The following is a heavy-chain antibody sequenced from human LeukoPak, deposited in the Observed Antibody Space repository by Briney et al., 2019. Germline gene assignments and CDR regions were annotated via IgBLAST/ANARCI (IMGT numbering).Heavy chain of an antibody. Sequence: PSETLSLTCAVSGGPLSSGRHSWGWIRQPPGKGLEWIAYIYHTGTTYYNQPYRGQVTMSVDTSKSQFSLNLTSVTAADTAMYFCARVVTTREGYFDLWGRGTLVTVSS. CDR1: GGPLSSGRHS. CDR2: IYHTGTT. J-gene: IGHJ2*01. V-gene: IGHV4-30-2*01. CDR3: ARVVTTREGYFDL. D-gene: IGHD3-3*01.